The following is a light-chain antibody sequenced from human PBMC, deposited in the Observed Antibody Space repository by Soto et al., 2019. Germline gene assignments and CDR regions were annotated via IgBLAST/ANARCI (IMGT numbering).Light chain of an antibody. CDR2: AAS. CDR1: QGISNY. CDR3: QKLNSYPVH. V-gene: IGKV1-9*01. Sequence: DIPLTQSPSFLSASVGDRVTITCRASQGISNYLAGYQQKPGKAPKILIYAASTLQSGVPSRFSGSGSGTSFTLTISSLQPEDFAPYYGQKLNSYPVHFGQGTKLEIK. J-gene: IGKJ2*01.